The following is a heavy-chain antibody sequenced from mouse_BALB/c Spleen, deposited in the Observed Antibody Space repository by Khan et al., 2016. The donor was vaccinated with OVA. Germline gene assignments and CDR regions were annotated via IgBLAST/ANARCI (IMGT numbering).Heavy chain of an antibody. CDR2: IWAVGCR. Sequence: QVQLKQSGPGLVAPSQSLSITCTAYGYSLTGYGVHWVRQPPGKGLEWLGLIWAVGCRIYNAAPMSRLSISLDNSKNLVFLIMNSLQTDDTALYYCARSKYLARYWGQGTTLTVSS. CDR1: GYSLTGYG. V-gene: IGHV2-9*02. D-gene: IGHD3-3*01. J-gene: IGHJ2*01. CDR3: ARSKYLARY.